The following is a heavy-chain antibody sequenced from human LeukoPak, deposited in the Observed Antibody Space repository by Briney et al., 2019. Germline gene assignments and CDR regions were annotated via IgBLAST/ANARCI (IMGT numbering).Heavy chain of an antibody. J-gene: IGHJ4*02. CDR1: GYTFTSYY. D-gene: IGHD5-18*01. CDR2: INPSGRST. V-gene: IGHV1-46*01. CDR3: ARERPRQLWSPQALHYFDY. Sequence: ASVKVSCKASGYTFTSYYMHWVRQAPGHGLEWMGIINPSGRSTSYAQKFQGRVTMTRDTSTSTVYMELSSLRSEDTAVYYCARERPRQLWSPQALHYFDYWGQGTLVTVSS.